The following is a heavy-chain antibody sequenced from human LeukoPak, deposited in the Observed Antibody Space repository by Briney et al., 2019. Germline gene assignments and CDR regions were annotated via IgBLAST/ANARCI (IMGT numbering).Heavy chain of an antibody. CDR3: ATYRQVLLPFES. CDR2: INWNGGST. D-gene: IGHD2-8*02. J-gene: IGHJ4*02. Sequence: RSGGSLRLSCAASGFTFDDYGMSWVRQAPGKGLEWVSGINWNGGSTGYADSVRGRFTISRDNSKSTLSLQMNSLRAEDTAIYYCATYRQVLLPFESWGQGTLVTVSS. CDR1: GFTFDDYG. V-gene: IGHV3-20*04.